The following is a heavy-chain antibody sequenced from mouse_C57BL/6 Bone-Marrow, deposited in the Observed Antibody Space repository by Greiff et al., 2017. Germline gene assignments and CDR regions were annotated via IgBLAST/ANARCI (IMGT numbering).Heavy chain of an antibody. D-gene: IGHD1-1*01. CDR2: ISYDGSN. CDR3: ARDGRGPYWYFDV. J-gene: IGHJ1*03. Sequence: EVHLVESGPGLVKPSQSLSLTCSVTGYSITSGYYWNWIRQFPGNKLEWMGYISYDGSNNYNPSLKNRISITRDTSKNQFFLKLNSVTTEDTATYYCARDGRGPYWYFDVWGTGTTVTVSS. V-gene: IGHV3-6*01. CDR1: GYSITSGYY.